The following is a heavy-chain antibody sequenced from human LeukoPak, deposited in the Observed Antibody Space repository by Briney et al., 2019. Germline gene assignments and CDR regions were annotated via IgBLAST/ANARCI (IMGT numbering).Heavy chain of an antibody. Sequence: SETLSLTCTVSGGSISSGDYYWSWIRQPPGKGLEWIGYIYYNGSTYYNPSLKSRVTISVDTSKNQFSLKLSSVTAADTAVYYCSRAHYDILTGYPRGFDYWGQGTLVTVSS. CDR2: IYYNGST. D-gene: IGHD3-9*01. CDR3: SRAHYDILTGYPRGFDY. CDR1: GGSISSGDYY. J-gene: IGHJ4*02. V-gene: IGHV4-30-4*01.